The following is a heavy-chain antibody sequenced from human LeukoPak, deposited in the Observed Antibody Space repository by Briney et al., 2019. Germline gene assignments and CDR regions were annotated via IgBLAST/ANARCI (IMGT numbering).Heavy chain of an antibody. CDR3: ARESVGSHAIDY. Sequence: GGSLRLSCAASGFSVSSSYMSWVRQAPGKGLEWVSVIYSAGPTHYADSVKGRFTISRDKSENTLHPQMNSLRAEDTAIYYCARESVGSHAIDYWGQGTLVTVSS. D-gene: IGHD4-23*01. CDR2: IYSAGPT. J-gene: IGHJ4*02. CDR1: GFSVSSSY. V-gene: IGHV3-53*01.